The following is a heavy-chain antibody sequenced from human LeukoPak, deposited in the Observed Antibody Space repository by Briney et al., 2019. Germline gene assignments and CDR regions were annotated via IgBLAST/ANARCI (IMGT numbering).Heavy chain of an antibody. Sequence: GSSVKVSCKASGGTFSSYAISWVRQAAGQGLEWMGRIILFFGTANYAQKFQGRVTITTDESTSTAYMELSSLRSEDTDVYYCAVGNFTYYYDSSGYYWFDPWGQGTLVTVSS. CDR1: GGTFSSYA. CDR3: AVGNFTYYYDSSGYYWFDP. CDR2: IILFFGTA. D-gene: IGHD3-22*01. V-gene: IGHV1-69*05. J-gene: IGHJ5*02.